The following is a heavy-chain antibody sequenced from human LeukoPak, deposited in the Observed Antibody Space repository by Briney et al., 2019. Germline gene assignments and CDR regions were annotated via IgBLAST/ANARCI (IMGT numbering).Heavy chain of an antibody. J-gene: IGHJ3*02. CDR2: IYHSGST. CDR3: ASFPNPGIAAAEAFDI. V-gene: IGHV4-30-2*01. Sequence: SETLSLTCTVSGGSISSGGYYWSWIRQPPGKGLEWIGYIYHSGSTYYNPSLKSRVTISVDTSKNQFSLKLSSVTAADTAVYYCASFPNPGIAAAEAFDIWGQGTMVTVSS. CDR1: GGSISSGGYY. D-gene: IGHD6-13*01.